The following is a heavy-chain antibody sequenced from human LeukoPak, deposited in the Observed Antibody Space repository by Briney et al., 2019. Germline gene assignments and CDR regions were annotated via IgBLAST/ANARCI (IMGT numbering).Heavy chain of an antibody. CDR1: GGSISSYY. CDR3: ARITMIVYAFDI. CDR2: IYYSGST. V-gene: IGHV4-59*01. J-gene: IGHJ3*02. Sequence: PSETLSLTCTVSGGSISSYYWSWIRQPPGKGLEWIGYIYYSGSTNYNPSLKSRVTISVDTSKNQFSLKLSSVTAADTAVYYCARITMIVYAFDIWGQGTMVTVSS. D-gene: IGHD3-22*01.